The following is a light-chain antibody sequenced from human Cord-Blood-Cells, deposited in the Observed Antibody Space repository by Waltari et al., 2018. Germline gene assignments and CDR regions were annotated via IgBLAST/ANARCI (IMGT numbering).Light chain of an antibody. CDR2: DVS. CDR1: SSDVGGYNY. CDR3: CSYAGSYTWV. V-gene: IGLV2-11*01. J-gene: IGLJ3*02. Sequence: QSALTQPRSVSGSPGQSVTISCTGTSSDVGGYNYVSWYQQHPGKAPKLMIYDVSKRPSGGPDRFSGSKSGNAASLTISGLQAEDEAAYYCCSYAGSYTWVFGGGTKLTVL.